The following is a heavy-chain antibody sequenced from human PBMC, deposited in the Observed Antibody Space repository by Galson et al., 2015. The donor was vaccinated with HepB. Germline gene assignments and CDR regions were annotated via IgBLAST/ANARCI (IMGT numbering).Heavy chain of an antibody. CDR3: ARADSGSPLDY. CDR2: IIPIFGTA. Sequence: SVKVSCKASGGTFSSYAISWVRQAPGQGLEWMGGIIPIFGTASYAQKFQGRVTITADESTSTAYMELSSLRSEDTAVYYCARADSGSPLDYWGQGTLVTVSS. V-gene: IGHV1-69*13. J-gene: IGHJ4*02. CDR1: GGTFSSYA. D-gene: IGHD1-26*01.